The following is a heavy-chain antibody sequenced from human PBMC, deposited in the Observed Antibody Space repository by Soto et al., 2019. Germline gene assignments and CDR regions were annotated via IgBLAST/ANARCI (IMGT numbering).Heavy chain of an antibody. V-gene: IGHV3-21*06. J-gene: IGHJ5*01. D-gene: IGHD2-15*01. CDR2: ITNRGTHT. CDR1: GFSFSSYT. Sequence: PGGSLRLSCTASGFSFSSYTMNWVRQAPGRGLQWVASITNRGTHTYSADSVKGRFTISRDNDKNSLYLQMDNLRAEDTATYYCARAHEVAWFDSWGLGTLVTVSS. CDR3: ARAHEVAWFDS.